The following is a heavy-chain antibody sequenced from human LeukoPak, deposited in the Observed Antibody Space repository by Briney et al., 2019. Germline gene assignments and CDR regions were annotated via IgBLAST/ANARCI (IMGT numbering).Heavy chain of an antibody. CDR2: IWFDGSNK. V-gene: IGHV3-33*06. D-gene: IGHD3-22*01. CDR1: GFTFTSYG. Sequence: GGSLRLSCAASGFTFTSYGMHWVRQAPGKGLEWVAVIWFDGSNKYYADSVKGRFTISRDDSKNTLYLQMNSLRAEDTAVYYCAKKAQGGYIDHWGQGTLVTVSS. CDR3: AKKAQGGYIDH. J-gene: IGHJ4*02.